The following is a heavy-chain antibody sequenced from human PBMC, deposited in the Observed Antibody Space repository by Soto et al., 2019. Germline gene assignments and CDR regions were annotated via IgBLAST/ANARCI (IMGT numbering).Heavy chain of an antibody. Sequence: GGSLRLSCAASGFTFSSYAMHWVRQAPGKGLEWVAVISYDGSNKYYADSVKGRFTISRDNSKNTLYLQMNSLRAEDTAVYYCARDPIGIGPKLYDILTGYYDYWGQGTLVTVSS. V-gene: IGHV3-30-3*01. CDR2: ISYDGSNK. J-gene: IGHJ4*02. CDR1: GFTFSSYA. CDR3: ARDPIGIGPKLYDILTGYYDY. D-gene: IGHD3-9*01.